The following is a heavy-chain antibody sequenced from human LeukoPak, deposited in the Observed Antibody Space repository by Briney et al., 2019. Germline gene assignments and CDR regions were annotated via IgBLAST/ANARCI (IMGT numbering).Heavy chain of an antibody. CDR2: ISAYNGNT. D-gene: IGHD3-10*01. V-gene: IGHV1-18*01. Sequence: VASVKVSCKASGYTFTSYGISWVRQAPGQGLEWMGWISAYNGNTNYAQRLQGRVTMTRDTSTSTVYMELSSLRSEDTAVYYCARMYTMVRGVIIPYYLDNWFDPWGQGTLVTVSS. CDR1: GYTFTSYG. J-gene: IGHJ5*02. CDR3: ARMYTMVRGVIIPYYLDNWFDP.